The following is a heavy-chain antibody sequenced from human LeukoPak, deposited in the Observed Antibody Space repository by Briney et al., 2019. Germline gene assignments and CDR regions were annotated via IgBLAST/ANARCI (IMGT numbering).Heavy chain of an antibody. CDR3: AKEGTVYCSNTGCYPDY. CDR1: EFIFSSYG. CDR2: ISYEGGTQ. J-gene: IGHJ4*02. Sequence: PGRSLRLSCEASEFIFSSYGMHWVRQAPGKGLEWVAVISYEGGTQHYADSVKGRFIISRDNPRNTLYLQMNILRTEDTAVYYCAKEGTVYCSNTGCYPDYWGQGTLVTVSS. V-gene: IGHV3-30*18. D-gene: IGHD2-2*01.